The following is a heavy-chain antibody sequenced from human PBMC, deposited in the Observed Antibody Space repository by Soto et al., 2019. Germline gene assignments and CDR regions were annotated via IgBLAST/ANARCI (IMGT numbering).Heavy chain of an antibody. CDR3: AGGGGCVLDS. CDR2: IKQDGSEK. J-gene: IGHJ5*01. CDR1: GFTFSAYW. D-gene: IGHD6-25*01. V-gene: IGHV3-7*03. Sequence: EVQLVESGGDLVQPGGSLRLSCVGSGFTFSAYWMTWVRQAPGKGLEWVAVIKQDGSEKYYVDSVKGRFTISRDNAKNSLSPQTNSPRADDTAVYFCAGGGGCVLDSWGQGTRVTVSS.